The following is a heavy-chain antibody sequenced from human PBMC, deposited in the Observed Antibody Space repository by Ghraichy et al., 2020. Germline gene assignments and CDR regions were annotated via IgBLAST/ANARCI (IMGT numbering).Heavy chain of an antibody. CDR2: IYYSGST. Sequence: SETLSLTCTVSGGSISSGGYYWSWIRQHPGKGLEWIGYIYYSGSTYYNPSLKSRVTISVDTSKNQFSLKLSSVTAADTAVYYCARGGYCSSTSCYIGWDYYYYGMDVWGQGTTVTVSS. J-gene: IGHJ6*02. D-gene: IGHD2-2*02. V-gene: IGHV4-31*03. CDR1: GGSISSGGYY. CDR3: ARGGYCSSTSCYIGWDYYYYGMDV.